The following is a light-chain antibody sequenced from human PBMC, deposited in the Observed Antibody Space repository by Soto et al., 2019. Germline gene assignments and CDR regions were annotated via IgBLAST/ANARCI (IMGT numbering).Light chain of an antibody. V-gene: IGKV4-1*01. CDR2: WAS. CDR1: QSVLYSPNNKHY. J-gene: IGKJ1*01. Sequence: DIVMTQSPDSLALSLGERATINCKSSQSVLYSPNNKHYLAWYQQKPVRPPKLLLYWASMRESGVPDRFSGSASGTDFPLTISSLRAEDVAVYYCQQYASSSWTFGPGTKVEIK. CDR3: QQYASSSWT.